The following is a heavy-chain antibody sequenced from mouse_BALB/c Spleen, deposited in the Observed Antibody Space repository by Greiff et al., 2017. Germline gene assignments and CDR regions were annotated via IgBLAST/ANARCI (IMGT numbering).Heavy chain of an antibody. CDR1: GFNIKDTY. D-gene: IGHD2-3*01. V-gene: IGHV14-3*02. CDR2: IDPANGNT. Sequence: EVQLQQSGAELVKPGASVKLSCTASGFNIKDTYMHWVKQRPEQGLEWIGRIDPANGNTKYDPKFQGKATITADTSSNTAYLQLSSLTSEDTAVYYCARNDGYYPYYFDDWGQGTTLTVAS. CDR3: ARNDGYYPYYFDD. J-gene: IGHJ2*01.